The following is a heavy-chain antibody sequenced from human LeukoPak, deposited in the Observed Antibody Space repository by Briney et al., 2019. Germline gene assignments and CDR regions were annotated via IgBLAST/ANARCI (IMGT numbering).Heavy chain of an antibody. CDR1: GFAFNTYW. Sequence: GSLRLSCAASGFAFNTYWMHWVRQVPGRGLEWVSRLNQDGSDTTYADSVRGRFTISRDNARDTVYLQMSSLKVEDTGTYYCARDKYYTMDVWGQGTTVTVSS. V-gene: IGHV3-74*01. J-gene: IGHJ6*02. D-gene: IGHD2/OR15-2a*01. CDR3: ARDKYYTMDV. CDR2: LNQDGSDT.